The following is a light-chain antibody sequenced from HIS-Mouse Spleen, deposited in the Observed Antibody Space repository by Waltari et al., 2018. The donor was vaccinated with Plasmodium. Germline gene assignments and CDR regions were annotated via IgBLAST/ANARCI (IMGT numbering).Light chain of an antibody. Sequence: EIVMTQSPATLSVSPGERATLSCRASQSVSSNLAWYQQKPGQAPRLRIYGASPRTTGIPARFSGSGAGTEFTLTISSLQSEDFAVYYGQQYNNWSFTFGPGTKVDIK. J-gene: IGKJ3*01. CDR2: GAS. CDR3: QQYNNWSFT. CDR1: QSVSSN. V-gene: IGKV3-15*01.